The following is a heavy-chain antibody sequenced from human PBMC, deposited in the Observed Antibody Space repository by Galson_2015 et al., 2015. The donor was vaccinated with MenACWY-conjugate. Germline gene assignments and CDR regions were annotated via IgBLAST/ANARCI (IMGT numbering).Heavy chain of an antibody. CDR1: GYTFTSYA. Sequence: SVKVSCKASGYTFTSYAMHWVRQAPGQRLEWMGWINAGNGNTKYSQKFQGRVTITRDTSASTAYMELSSLRSEDTAVYYCARDQIAARPLVHYYGMDVWGQGTTVTVSS. V-gene: IGHV1-3*01. CDR2: INAGNGNT. D-gene: IGHD6-6*01. J-gene: IGHJ6*02. CDR3: ARDQIAARPLVHYYGMDV.